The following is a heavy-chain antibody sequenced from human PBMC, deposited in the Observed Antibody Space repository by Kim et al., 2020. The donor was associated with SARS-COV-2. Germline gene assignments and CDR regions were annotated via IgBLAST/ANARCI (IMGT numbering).Heavy chain of an antibody. V-gene: IGHV1-2*04. CDR2: INPNSGGT. J-gene: IGHJ3*02. D-gene: IGHD3-10*01. CDR3: ARGKWFGDQRGAFDI. CDR1: GYTFTGYY. Sequence: ASVKVSCKASGYTFTGYYIHWVRQAPGQGLEWMGWINPNSGGTNYAQKFQDWVTMTRDTSISTAYMELSRLKSDDTAVYYCARGKWFGDQRGAFDIWGQGTMVTVSS.